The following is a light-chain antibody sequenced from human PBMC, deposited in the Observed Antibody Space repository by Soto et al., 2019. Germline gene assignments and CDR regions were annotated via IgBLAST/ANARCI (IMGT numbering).Light chain of an antibody. CDR1: QSVGSSY. CDR3: QQYGNSPQT. Sequence: EIVLTQSPGTLSLSPGERATLSCRASQSVGSSYVGWYQHKPGQVPRLVIYGASSRATGIADRFSGSGSGTDFTLTISRLEPEDFAVYYCQQYGNSPQTFGQGTKVDIK. J-gene: IGKJ1*01. V-gene: IGKV3-20*01. CDR2: GAS.